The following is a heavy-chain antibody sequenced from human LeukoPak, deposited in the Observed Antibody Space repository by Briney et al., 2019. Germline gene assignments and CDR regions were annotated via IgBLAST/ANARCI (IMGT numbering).Heavy chain of an antibody. Sequence: PGGSLRLSCAASGFTFSSYWMSWVRQAPGKGLEWVANIKQDGSEKYYVDSVKGRFTISRDNAKNSLYLQMNSLRAEDTVVYYCARDGAIAVDRNDYWGQGTLVTVSS. J-gene: IGHJ4*02. CDR3: ARDGAIAVDRNDY. CDR1: GFTFSSYW. CDR2: IKQDGSEK. D-gene: IGHD1-14*01. V-gene: IGHV3-7*01.